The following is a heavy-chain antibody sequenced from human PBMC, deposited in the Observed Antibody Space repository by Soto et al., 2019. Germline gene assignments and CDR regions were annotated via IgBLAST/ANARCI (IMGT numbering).Heavy chain of an antibody. Sequence: EVQVVESGGGPVRPGGSLKLSCAASGFNFITYSLSWVSQAPGKGLEWVASISSSAVYIDYADSVKGRFTISRDNANNSLYLQMNSLRAEDTATYYCVRDGLDYYDTERLYFDNWGQGTLVTVSS. CDR2: ISSSAVYI. V-gene: IGHV3-21*01. J-gene: IGHJ4*02. CDR1: GFNFITYS. CDR3: VRDGLDYYDTERLYFDN. D-gene: IGHD3-22*01.